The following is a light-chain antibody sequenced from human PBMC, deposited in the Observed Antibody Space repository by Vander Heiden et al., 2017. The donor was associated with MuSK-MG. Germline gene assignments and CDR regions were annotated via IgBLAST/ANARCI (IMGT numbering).Light chain of an antibody. J-gene: IGLJ1*01. CDR1: SSNIGAGYD. CDR3: QSYDSSLNRYV. V-gene: IGLV1-40*01. Sequence: QSVLTQPPSVSGAPGQRVTISCSGSSSNIGAGYDVHWYQQLPGTAPKLLIYGVPARFSASKSGTSASLAITGLRAEDEADYYCQSYDSSLNRYVFGAGTKVTVL.